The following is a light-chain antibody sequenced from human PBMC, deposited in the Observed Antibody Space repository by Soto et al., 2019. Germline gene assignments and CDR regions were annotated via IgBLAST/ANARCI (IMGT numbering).Light chain of an antibody. J-gene: IGKJ2*01. CDR3: QQYYTTPYT. Sequence: DIVMTQSPDSLAVSLGERATINYKSSQNILYSSNNKNYLTWYQQKPGQPPKLLFYWASTRESGVPDRFSGSGSGTDFTLTISRLQAEDVAVYYCQQYYTTPYTFGQGTKLDIK. V-gene: IGKV4-1*01. CDR2: WAS. CDR1: QNILYSSNNKNY.